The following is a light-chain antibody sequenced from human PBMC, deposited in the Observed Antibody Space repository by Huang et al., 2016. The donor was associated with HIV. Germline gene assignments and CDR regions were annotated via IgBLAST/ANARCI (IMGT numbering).Light chain of an antibody. V-gene: IGKV1-NL1*01. Sequence: DIQMTQSPSSLSASVGDRVTITCRASQGITNSLAWYQQKPGDAPKLLLYAASRLETGVPSRFSGSGSGTHFTLTISSLQPEDFATYYCQQYYSALGLTFGGGTKVDIK. CDR2: AAS. CDR1: QGITNS. J-gene: IGKJ4*01. CDR3: QQYYSALGLT.